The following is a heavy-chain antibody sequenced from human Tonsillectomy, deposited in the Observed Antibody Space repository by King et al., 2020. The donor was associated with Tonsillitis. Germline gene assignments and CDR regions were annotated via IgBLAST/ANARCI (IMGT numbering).Heavy chain of an antibody. V-gene: IGHV3-23*03. D-gene: IGHD3-22*01. CDR3: AKSSSGYSLDY. Sequence: VQLVESGGGLVQPGGSLRLSCAASGFTFGTYAMSWFRQAPGKGLEWVSVIFSGGSTTYYADSVEGRFTISRDDSKNTLYLQLNSLRAGDTAVYYCAKSSSGYSLDYWGQGTLVTVSS. J-gene: IGHJ4*02. CDR2: IFSGGSTT. CDR1: GFTFGTYA.